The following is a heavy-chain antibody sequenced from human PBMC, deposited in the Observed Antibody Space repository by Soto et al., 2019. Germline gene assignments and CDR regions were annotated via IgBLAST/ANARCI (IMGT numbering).Heavy chain of an antibody. Sequence: SETLSLTCTVSGGSISSGGYYWSWIRQHPGKGLEWIGYIYYSGSTYYNPSLKSQVTISVDTSKNQISLKLSSVTAADTGVYYCARVSKAYCGGDCYSWWFDSWGQGTLVTVSS. CDR1: GGSISSGGYY. CDR3: ARVSKAYCGGDCYSWWFDS. J-gene: IGHJ5*01. D-gene: IGHD2-21*02. CDR2: IYYSGST. V-gene: IGHV4-31*01.